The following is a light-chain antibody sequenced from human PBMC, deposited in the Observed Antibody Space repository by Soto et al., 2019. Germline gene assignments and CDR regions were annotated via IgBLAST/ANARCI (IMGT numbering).Light chain of an antibody. CDR3: QQYDTSPPLT. V-gene: IGKV3-20*01. Sequence: EIVLTQSPGTLSLSPGERATLSCRASQSISSNYLAWYQQKPGQAPRLLIYGASRGATGIPDRFSGCGSGTDFTLTISRLEPEDFAVYYCQQYDTSPPLTFGGGTKVEIK. CDR2: GAS. J-gene: IGKJ4*01. CDR1: QSISSNY.